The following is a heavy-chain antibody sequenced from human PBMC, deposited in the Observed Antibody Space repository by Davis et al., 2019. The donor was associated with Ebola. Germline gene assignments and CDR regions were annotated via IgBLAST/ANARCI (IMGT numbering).Heavy chain of an antibody. Sequence: PGGSLRLSCAASGFTFSSYGMHWVRQAPGKGLEWVAVIWYDGSNKYYADSVKGRFTISRDNSKNTLYLQMNSLRAEDTAVYYCARDSSTYGDYYYYYGMDVWGQGTTVTVSS. CDR3: ARDSSTYGDYYYYYGMDV. D-gene: IGHD4-17*01. CDR2: IWYDGSNK. V-gene: IGHV3-30*19. J-gene: IGHJ6*02. CDR1: GFTFSSYG.